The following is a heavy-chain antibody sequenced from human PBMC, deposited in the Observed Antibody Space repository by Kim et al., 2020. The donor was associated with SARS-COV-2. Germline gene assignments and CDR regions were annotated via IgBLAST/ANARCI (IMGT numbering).Heavy chain of an antibody. J-gene: IGHJ6*02. CDR3: TTDLIPEKELRYFDWLSDKYYYGMDV. CDR1: GFTFSNAW. Sequence: GGSLRLSCAASGFTFSNAWMSWVRQAPGKGLEWVGRIKSKTDGGTTDYAAPVKGRFTISRDDSKNTLYLQMNSLKTEDTAVYYCTTDLIPEKELRYFDWLSDKYYYGMDVWGQGTTVTVSS. V-gene: IGHV3-15*01. CDR2: IKSKTDGGTT. D-gene: IGHD3-9*01.